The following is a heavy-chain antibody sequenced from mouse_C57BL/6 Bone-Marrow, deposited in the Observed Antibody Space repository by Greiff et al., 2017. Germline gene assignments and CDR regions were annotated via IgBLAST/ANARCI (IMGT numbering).Heavy chain of an antibody. D-gene: IGHD1-1*01. CDR3: ARGEALLRDFDV. V-gene: IGHV1-80*01. CDR2: IYPGDGDT. CDR1: GYAFSSYW. Sequence: VQLQQSGAELVKPGASVKISCKASGYAFSSYWMNWVKQRPGKGLEWIGQIYPGDGDTNYNGKFKGKATLTADKSSSTAYMQLSSLTSEDSAVYFCARGEALLRDFDVGGTGTTVTVSS. J-gene: IGHJ1*03.